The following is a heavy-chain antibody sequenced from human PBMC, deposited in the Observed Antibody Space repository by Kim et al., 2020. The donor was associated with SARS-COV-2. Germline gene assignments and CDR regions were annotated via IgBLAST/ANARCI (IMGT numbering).Heavy chain of an antibody. CDR2: IYYSGST. CDR1: GGSVSSGSYY. J-gene: IGHJ4*02. CDR3: ARERLVGAVYYFDY. V-gene: IGHV4-61*01. Sequence: SETLSLTCTVSGGSVSSGSYYWSWIRQPPGKGLEWIGYIYYSGSTNYNPSLKSRVTISVDTSKNQFSLKLSSVTAADTAVYYCARERLVGAVYYFDYLGQGTLVTVSS. D-gene: IGHD1-26*01.